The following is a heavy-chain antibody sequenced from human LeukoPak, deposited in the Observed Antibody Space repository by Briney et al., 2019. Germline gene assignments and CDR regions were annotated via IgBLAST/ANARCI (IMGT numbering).Heavy chain of an antibody. D-gene: IGHD2-2*01. CDR2: IKGDGSST. CDR1: GFTFSTYW. V-gene: IGHV3-74*01. J-gene: IGHJ5*02. Sequence: GGSLRLPCAASGFTFSTYWMHWVRQAPGKGVVWVSLIKGDGSSTGDADSVKGRFTISRDNAKSTLYLQMNSLRAEDTAVYYCARGYCSSTSCYGLDWFDPWGQGTLVTVPS. CDR3: ARGYCSSTSCYGLDWFDP.